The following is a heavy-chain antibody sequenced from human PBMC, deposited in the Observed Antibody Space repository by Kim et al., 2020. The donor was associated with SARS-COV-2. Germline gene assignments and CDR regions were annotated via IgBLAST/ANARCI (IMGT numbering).Heavy chain of an antibody. CDR1: GFTFSSYG. Sequence: GGSLRLSCAASGFTFSSYGMHWVRQAPGKGLEWVAVISYDGSNKYYADSVKGRFTISRDNSKNTLYLQMNSLRAEDTAVYYCAKGGISSSWYRRIDYWG. CDR2: ISYDGSNK. J-gene: IGHJ4*01. CDR3: AKGGISSSWYRRIDY. V-gene: IGHV3-30*18. D-gene: IGHD6-13*01.